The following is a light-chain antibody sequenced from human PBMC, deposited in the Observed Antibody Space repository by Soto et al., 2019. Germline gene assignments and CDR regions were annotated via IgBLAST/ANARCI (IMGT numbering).Light chain of an antibody. CDR3: QQYDSWPPYT. CDR1: QGIRNN. J-gene: IGKJ2*01. CDR2: GTS. V-gene: IGKV1-17*01. Sequence: DIQMTQSPSSLFASVGDRVSITCRASQGIRNNLGWYQQRPGKAPKRLIYGTSNLQTGVPSRFSGSGYGTDFSLTISSLQPEDFATYYCQQYDSWPPYTFGQGTKVEIK.